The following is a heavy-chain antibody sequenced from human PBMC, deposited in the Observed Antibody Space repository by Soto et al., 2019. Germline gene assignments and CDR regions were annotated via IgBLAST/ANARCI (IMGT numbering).Heavy chain of an antibody. CDR2: ISASGGDT. Sequence: EAQMLESGGGSVQPGGSLRLSCAASGFTFSTYAVAWVRQSPGKGLEWVSSISASGGDTWYADSVKGRFTISRDNSKNTLYLQINSLRAEDTAVYYCARRPTARASWGQGTLVTVSS. CDR1: GFTFSTYA. V-gene: IGHV3-23*01. CDR3: ARRPTARAS. J-gene: IGHJ5*02. D-gene: IGHD1-1*01.